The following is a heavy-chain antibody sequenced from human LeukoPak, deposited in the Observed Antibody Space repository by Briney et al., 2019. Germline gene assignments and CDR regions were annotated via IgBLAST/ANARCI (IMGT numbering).Heavy chain of an antibody. CDR1: GYTFTSYG. D-gene: IGHD2-2*01. J-gene: IGHJ4*02. CDR2: INPNSGGT. CDR3: ARINSSTSSFDY. Sequence: ASVKVSCKASGYTFTSYGISWVRQAPGQGLEWMGWINPNSGGTNYAQKFQGWVTMTRDTSISTAYMELSRLRSDDTAVYYCARINSSTSSFDYWGQGTLVTVSS. V-gene: IGHV1-2*04.